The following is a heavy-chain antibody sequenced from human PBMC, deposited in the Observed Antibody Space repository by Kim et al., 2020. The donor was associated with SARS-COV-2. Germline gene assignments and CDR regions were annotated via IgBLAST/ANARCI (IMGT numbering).Heavy chain of an antibody. V-gene: IGHV3-30*07. CDR3: AREPGGNWYFDL. Sequence: ADSEKGRFTMSSDNSNNTLWLQMNSLRVDDTAVYYCAREPGGNWYFDLWGRGTLVTVSS. J-gene: IGHJ2*01. D-gene: IGHD2-2*01.